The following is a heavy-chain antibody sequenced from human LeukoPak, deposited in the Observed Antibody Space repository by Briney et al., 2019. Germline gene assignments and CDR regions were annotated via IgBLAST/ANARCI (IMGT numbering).Heavy chain of an antibody. CDR2: INHSGST. Sequence: SETLSLTCAVYGGSFSGYYWSWIRQPPGKGLEWIGEINHSGSTNYNPSLKSRVTISVDTSKNQFSMKLSSVTAADTAVYYCARAVAKSPHFDYWGQGTLVTVSS. D-gene: IGHD5-12*01. J-gene: IGHJ4*02. CDR3: ARAVAKSPHFDY. CDR1: GGSFSGYY. V-gene: IGHV4-34*01.